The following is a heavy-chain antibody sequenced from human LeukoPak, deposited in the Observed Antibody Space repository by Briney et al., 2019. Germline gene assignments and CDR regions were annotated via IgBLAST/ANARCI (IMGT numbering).Heavy chain of an antibody. CDR1: GFTFSSYA. CDR2: ISGSGGRT. J-gene: IGHJ4*02. CDR3: APRFDWNEVLYFDY. V-gene: IGHV3-23*01. Sequence: GGSLRLSCAASGFTFSSYAMNWVRQAPGKGLEWVSVISGSGGRTSYADSVKGRFTISRDNSKNTLYLHINSLRAEDTAVYYCAPRFDWNEVLYFDYWGQGTLVTVSS. D-gene: IGHD1-1*01.